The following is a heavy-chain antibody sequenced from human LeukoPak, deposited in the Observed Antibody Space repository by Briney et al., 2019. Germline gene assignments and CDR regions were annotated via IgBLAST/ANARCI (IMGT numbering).Heavy chain of an antibody. CDR1: GYTFTSYY. CDR2: INPNSGGT. D-gene: IGHD2-2*01. V-gene: IGHV1-2*02. J-gene: IGHJ4*02. CDR3: AREEGKYQLLFFDY. Sequence: ASAKVSCKASGYTFTSYYMHWVRQAPGPGLEWMGWINPNSGGTNYAQKFQGRVTMTRDTSISTAYMELSRLRSDDTAVYYCAREEGKYQLLFFDYWGQGTLVTVSS.